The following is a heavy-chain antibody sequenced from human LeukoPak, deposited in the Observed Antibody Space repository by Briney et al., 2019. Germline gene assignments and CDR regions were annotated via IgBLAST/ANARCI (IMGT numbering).Heavy chain of an antibody. J-gene: IGHJ4*02. CDR3: ARDWLSGWYAGPGFDY. D-gene: IGHD6-19*01. CDR2: TYYRSKWYN. Sequence: PSQTLSLTCAIPGDSVSSNSAAWNWIRQSPSRGLEWLGRTYYRSKWYNDYAVSVKSRITINPDTSKNQFSLQLNSVTPEDTAVYYCARDWLSGWYAGPGFDYWGQGTLVTVSS. CDR1: GDSVSSNSAA. V-gene: IGHV6-1*01.